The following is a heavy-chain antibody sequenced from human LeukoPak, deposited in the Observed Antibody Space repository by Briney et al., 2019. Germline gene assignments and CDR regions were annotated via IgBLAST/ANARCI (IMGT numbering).Heavy chain of an antibody. Sequence: GGSLRLSCAASGFTFSSYGMHWVRQAPGKGLEWVAFIRYDGSNKYYADSVKGRFTISRDNSKNTLYLQMNSLRAEDTAVYYCANSPVWSGYYFLDYWGQGTLVTVSS. CDR2: IRYDGSNK. CDR3: ANSPVWSGYYFLDY. V-gene: IGHV3-30*02. D-gene: IGHD3-3*01. CDR1: GFTFSSYG. J-gene: IGHJ4*02.